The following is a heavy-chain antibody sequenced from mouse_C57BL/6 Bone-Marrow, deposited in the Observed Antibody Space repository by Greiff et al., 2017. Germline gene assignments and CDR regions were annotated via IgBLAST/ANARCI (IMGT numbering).Heavy chain of an antibody. Sequence: VQLQQSGAELVKPGASVKLSCKASGYTFTSYWMHWVKQRPGRGLEWIGRIDPNSGGTKYNEKFKSKATLTVDKPSSTAYMQRSSLTSEDSAVYYCAREEDLLLQRYFDYWGQGTTLTVSS. CDR3: AREEDLLLQRYFDY. J-gene: IGHJ2*01. D-gene: IGHD1-1*01. V-gene: IGHV1-72*01. CDR1: GYTFTSYW. CDR2: IDPNSGGT.